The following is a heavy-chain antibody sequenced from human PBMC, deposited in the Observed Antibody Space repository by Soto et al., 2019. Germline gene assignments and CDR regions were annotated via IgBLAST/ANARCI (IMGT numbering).Heavy chain of an antibody. V-gene: IGHV3-48*02. CDR3: ARETGYYGSGSLVY. D-gene: IGHD3-10*01. J-gene: IGHJ4*02. CDR1: VFTFSSYS. Sequence: GCLRVSCAASVFTFSSYSMNWVRQAPGKGLEWVSYISSSSSTIYYADSVNGRFTISRDNAKNSLYLQMNSLRDEDTAVYYCARETGYYGSGSLVYWGQGTLVTVSS. CDR2: ISSSSSTI.